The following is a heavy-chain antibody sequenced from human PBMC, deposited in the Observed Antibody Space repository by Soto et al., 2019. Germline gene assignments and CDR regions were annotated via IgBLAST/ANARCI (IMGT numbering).Heavy chain of an antibody. CDR3: AKDVWWSLV. CDR1: GFTFYIAL. CDR2: IKSKTNGGTT. J-gene: IGHJ4*02. D-gene: IGHD2-8*02. Sequence: GGSPRLSRAASGFTFYIALMNWVRQAPGKGLGWVGRIKSKTNGGTTDYATPVKGRFTISRDDSKNILYLQMNSLKTEDTAINYCAKDVWWSLVWGQGTLVTVSS. V-gene: IGHV3-15*01.